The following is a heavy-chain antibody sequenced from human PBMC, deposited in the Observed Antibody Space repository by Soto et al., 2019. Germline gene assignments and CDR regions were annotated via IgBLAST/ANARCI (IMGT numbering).Heavy chain of an antibody. D-gene: IGHD7-27*01. J-gene: IGHJ4*02. Sequence: QLQLQESGSGLVKPSQTLSLTCAVSGDSLTSGPYSWSGIRQPPGKGLEWIGYIYHSGSTYYTPSLRSRVFMSVDRSKNQFSLHLSSVTAADTAMYFCARRGAWGYYFDVWGQGALVTVAS. CDR3: ARRGAWGYYFDV. CDR2: IYHSGST. CDR1: GDSLTSGPYS. V-gene: IGHV4-30-2*01.